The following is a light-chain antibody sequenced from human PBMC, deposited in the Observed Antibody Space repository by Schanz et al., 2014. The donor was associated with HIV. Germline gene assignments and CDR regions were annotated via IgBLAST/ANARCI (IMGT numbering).Light chain of an antibody. CDR2: GAS. Sequence: EIVLTQSPGTLSLSPGERATLSCRASQSLGGSQLAWYQHKPGQAPRLLIYGASSRATGIPDRFSGTGSGTDFTLTISRLEPEDFAVYYCQYFGNSGGTFGGGTKVEIK. J-gene: IGKJ4*01. V-gene: IGKV3-20*01. CDR1: QSLGGSQ. CDR3: QYFGNSGGT.